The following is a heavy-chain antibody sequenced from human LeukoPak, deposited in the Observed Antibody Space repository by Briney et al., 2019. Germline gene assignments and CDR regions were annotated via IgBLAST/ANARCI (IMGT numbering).Heavy chain of an antibody. CDR2: IFSNDEK. V-gene: IGHV2-26*01. D-gene: IGHD2-15*01. Sequence: SGPVLLKPTEPLTLTCTVSGFSLSNARMGVSWIRQPPGKALEWLAHIFSNDEKSYSTSLKSRLTISKDTSKSQVVLTMTNMDPVDTATYYCARMGCSGGSCYYAFDIWGQGTMVTVSS. CDR1: GFSLSNARMG. J-gene: IGHJ3*02. CDR3: ARMGCSGGSCYYAFDI.